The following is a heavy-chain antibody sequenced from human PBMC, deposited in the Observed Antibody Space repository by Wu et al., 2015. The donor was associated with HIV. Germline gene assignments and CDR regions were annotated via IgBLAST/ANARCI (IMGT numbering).Heavy chain of an antibody. CDR3: ARGMYYYDTSPQYYFDY. CDR2: INPASGGT. V-gene: IGHV1-2*02. Sequence: QVQLVQSGAEVKKPGASVKVSCKASGYIFSGHYMNWVRQAPGQGLEWMGWINPASGGTRYAEKFQGRVTMTSDTSISTAYMELSRLRSDDTAVYYCARGMYYYDTSPQYYFDYWGQGTLVTVSS. J-gene: IGHJ4*02. D-gene: IGHD3-22*01. CDR1: GYIFSGHY.